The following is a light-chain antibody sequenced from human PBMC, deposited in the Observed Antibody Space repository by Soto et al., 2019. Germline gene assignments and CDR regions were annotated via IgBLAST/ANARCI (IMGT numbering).Light chain of an antibody. CDR1: QGISSW. Sequence: DIQMTQSPSSVSASVGDRVTITCPASQGISSWLAWSQQKPGQAPKLLIYAESSLQSGVPSRFSGRGSGTDFTLTSSSMQREDFATYYCQQANSFPYTFGQGNKLEI. CDR2: AES. CDR3: QQANSFPYT. V-gene: IGKV1-12*01. J-gene: IGKJ2*01.